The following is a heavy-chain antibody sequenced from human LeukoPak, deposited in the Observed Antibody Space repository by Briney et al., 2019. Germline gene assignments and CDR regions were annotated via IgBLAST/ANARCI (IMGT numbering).Heavy chain of an antibody. V-gene: IGHV4-4*02. CDR2: IYHSGST. Sequence: SGTLSLTCAVSGGSISSSNWWSWVRQPPGKGLEWIGEIYHSGSTNYNPSLKSRVTISVGKSKNQFSLKLSSVTAADTAVYYCARGPDYGDYEYFQHWGQGTLVTVSS. J-gene: IGHJ1*01. D-gene: IGHD4-17*01. CDR1: GGSISSSNW. CDR3: ARGPDYGDYEYFQH.